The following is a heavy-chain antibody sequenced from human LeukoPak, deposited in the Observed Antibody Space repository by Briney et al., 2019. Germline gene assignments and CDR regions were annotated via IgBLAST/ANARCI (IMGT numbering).Heavy chain of an antibody. Sequence: SETLSLTCTVSGGSINNYHWSWIRQPPGKGLDWIGYLHYSGSTSYNPSLKSRVTISVDTSKNQFSLKLSSVTAADTAVYYCARYEAGGSALDSWGQGTLVTVSS. J-gene: IGHJ4*02. V-gene: IGHV4-59*01. CDR3: ARYEAGGSALDS. D-gene: IGHD2-15*01. CDR2: LHYSGST. CDR1: GGSINNYH.